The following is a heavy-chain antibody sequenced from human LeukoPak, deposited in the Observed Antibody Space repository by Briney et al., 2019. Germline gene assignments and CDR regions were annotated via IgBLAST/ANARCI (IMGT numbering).Heavy chain of an antibody. J-gene: IGHJ5*02. CDR3: ARATGGIFYYGSDLGWFDP. D-gene: IGHD3-10*01. CDR1: GGSVSSGSYY. V-gene: IGHV4-61*01. CDR2: IYYSGST. Sequence: SETLSLTCTVSGGSVSSGSYYWSWIRQPPGKGLEWIGYIYYSGSTNYNPSLKSRVTISADTSKNQFSLKLSSVTAADTAVYYCARATGGIFYYGSDLGWFDPWGQGTLVTVSS.